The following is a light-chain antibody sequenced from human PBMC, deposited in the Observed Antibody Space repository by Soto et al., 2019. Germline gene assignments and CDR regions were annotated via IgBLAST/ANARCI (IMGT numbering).Light chain of an antibody. J-gene: IGKJ5*01. V-gene: IGKV3-11*01. CDR2: DAS. Sequence: EIVLTQSPATLSLSPGERATLSCRASQSVSNYLAWYQQKPGQVPRLLIYDASNRTTGIPARFSGSGSGTDVTLAISSLEPEDFAVYYCQQRNNWPRITFGQGTRLEIK. CDR1: QSVSNY. CDR3: QQRNNWPRIT.